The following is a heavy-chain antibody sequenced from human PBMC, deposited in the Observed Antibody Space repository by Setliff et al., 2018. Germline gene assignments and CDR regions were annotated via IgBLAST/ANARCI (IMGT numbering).Heavy chain of an antibody. D-gene: IGHD6-19*01. CDR2: IIPILGIA. J-gene: IGHJ6*02. CDR3: ARYLGHVAGWRYYGMDV. CDR1: GGTFSSYA. V-gene: IGHV1-69*10. Sequence: GASVKVSCKASGGTFSSYAISWVRQAPGQGLEWMGGIIPILGIANYAQKFQGRVTITADKSTSTAYMELSRLRSDDTAVYYCARYLGHVAGWRYYGMDVWGQGTTVTVSS.